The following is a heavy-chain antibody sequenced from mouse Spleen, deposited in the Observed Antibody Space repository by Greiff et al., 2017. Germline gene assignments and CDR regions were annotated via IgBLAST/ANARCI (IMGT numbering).Heavy chain of an antibody. D-gene: IGHD1-1*01. Sequence: EVQLQQSGPGLAKPSQSLSLTCSATGYSITSDYWNWVRKFPGHKLEYIGYISYSGSTSYNPSLKSRISITRDTSKNQYDLQLNSVTTEDTATYYCARFGYGSSLYFDYWGQGTTLTVSS. CDR3: ARFGYGSSLYFDY. CDR2: ISYSGST. V-gene: IGHV3-8*01. J-gene: IGHJ2*01. CDR1: GYSITSDY.